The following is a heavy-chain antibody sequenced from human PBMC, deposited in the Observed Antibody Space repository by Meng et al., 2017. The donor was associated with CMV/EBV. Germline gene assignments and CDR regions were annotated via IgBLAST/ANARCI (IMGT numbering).Heavy chain of an antibody. V-gene: IGHV1-69*05. CDR3: ASGRLELGYYYYYGMDV. D-gene: IGHD1-7*01. CDR2: IIPIFGTA. J-gene: IGHJ6*02. CDR1: GGTFSSYA. Sequence: SVKVSCKASGGTFSSYAISWVRQAPGQGLEWMGGIIPIFGTANYAQKFQGRVTITTGESTSTAYMELSSLRSEDTAVYYCASGRLELGYYYYYGMDVWGQGTTVTVSS.